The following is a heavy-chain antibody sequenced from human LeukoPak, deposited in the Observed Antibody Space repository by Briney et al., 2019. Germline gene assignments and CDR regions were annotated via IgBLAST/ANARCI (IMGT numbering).Heavy chain of an antibody. Sequence: AGGSLRLSCAASGFTVSNTYMTWVRQAPGKGLEWVSLIYTGGKTYYADSVKGRFTISRDNSRNSLFLQISSLRAEDMAVYYCATVSEFGDYRFDSWGQGTLVTVSS. J-gene: IGHJ4*02. CDR2: IYTGGKT. D-gene: IGHD4-17*01. V-gene: IGHV3-53*01. CDR1: GFTVSNTY. CDR3: ATVSEFGDYRFDS.